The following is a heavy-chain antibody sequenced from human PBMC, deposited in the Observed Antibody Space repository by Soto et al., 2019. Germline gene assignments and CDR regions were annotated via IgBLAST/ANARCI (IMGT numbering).Heavy chain of an antibody. V-gene: IGHV4-31*03. CDR3: ARVPATRYYYGSGSHNYYYYGMDV. J-gene: IGHJ6*02. CDR1: GGSISSGGYY. D-gene: IGHD3-10*01. CDR2: IYYSGST. Sequence: QVQLQESGPGLVKPSQTLSLTCTVSGGSISSGGYYWSWIRQHPGKGLEWIGYIYYSGSTYYNPSLNSRVTISVDGSKNQFSLKLSSVTAADTAVYYCARVPATRYYYGSGSHNYYYYGMDVWGQGTTVTVSS.